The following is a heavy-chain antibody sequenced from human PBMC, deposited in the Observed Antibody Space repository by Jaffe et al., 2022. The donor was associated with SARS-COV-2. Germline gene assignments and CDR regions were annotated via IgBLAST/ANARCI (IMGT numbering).Heavy chain of an antibody. J-gene: IGHJ6*02. CDR2: IRSKAYGGTT. CDR1: GFTFGDYA. D-gene: IGHD3-10*01. CDR3: TSIEGGFGELWSYYYGMDV. V-gene: IGHV3-49*05. Sequence: EVQLVESGGGLVKPGRSLRLSCTASGFTFGDYAMSWFRQAPGKGLEWVGFIRSKAYGGTTEYAASVKGRFTISRDDSKSIAYLQMNSLKTEDTAVYYCTSIEGGFGELWSYYYGMDVWGQGTTVTVSS.